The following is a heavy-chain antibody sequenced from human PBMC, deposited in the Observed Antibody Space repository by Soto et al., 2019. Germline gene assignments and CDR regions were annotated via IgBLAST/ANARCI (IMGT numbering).Heavy chain of an antibody. D-gene: IGHD3-3*01. CDR2: IYLSGST. Sequence: QVLQQESGPGLVKPSETLSLSCTVSGGSFTNYSWSWIGQPPGKGLEWIGYIYLSGSTNYNPSLKSRVTISKDPSKNQFSLTLRSVTAADTAVYFCARDFDFWSGYLSSYGMDVWGQGATVTVSS. J-gene: IGHJ6*02. CDR3: ARDFDFWSGYLSSYGMDV. V-gene: IGHV4-59*01. CDR1: GGSFTNYS.